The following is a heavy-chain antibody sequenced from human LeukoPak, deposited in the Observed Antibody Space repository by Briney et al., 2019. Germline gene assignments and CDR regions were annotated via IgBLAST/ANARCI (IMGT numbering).Heavy chain of an antibody. CDR3: AKGNIVGGGYFDY. J-gene: IGHJ4*02. CDR2: ISGSGGST. CDR1: GFTFNDYA. Sequence: PGRSLRLSCAASGFTFNDYAMHWVRQPPGKGLEWVSAISGSGGSTYYADSVKGRFTISRDNSKNTLYLQMNSLRAEDTAVYYCAKGNIVGGGYFDYWGQGTLVTVSS. D-gene: IGHD2/OR15-2a*01. V-gene: IGHV3-23*01.